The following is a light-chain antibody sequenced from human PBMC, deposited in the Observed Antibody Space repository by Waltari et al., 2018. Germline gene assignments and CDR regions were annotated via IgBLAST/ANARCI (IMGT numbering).Light chain of an antibody. CDR1: QSVSSN. V-gene: IGKV3-15*01. CDR2: GAS. J-gene: IGKJ1*01. CDR3: QQYNNWPPCT. Sequence: ETVMTQSPATLSVSPGERATLSCRASQSVSSNLAWYQQKPGQAPRLLIYGASTRATGIPARFSGSWSGTEFTLTISSLQSEDFAVYYCQQYNNWPPCTFGQGTKVEIK.